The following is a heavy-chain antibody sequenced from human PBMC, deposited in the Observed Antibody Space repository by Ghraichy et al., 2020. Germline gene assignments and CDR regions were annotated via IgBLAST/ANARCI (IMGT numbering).Heavy chain of an antibody. V-gene: IGHV4-34*01. Sequence: SETLSLTCAVYGGSFSGYYWSWIRQPPGKGLEWIGEINHSGSTNYNPSLKSRVTISVDTSKNQFSLKLSSVTAADTAVYYCARESGSYYPYYYYYGMDVWGQGTTVTVSS. D-gene: IGHD1-26*01. CDR3: ARESGSYYPYYYYYGMDV. CDR2: INHSGST. J-gene: IGHJ6*02. CDR1: GGSFSGYY.